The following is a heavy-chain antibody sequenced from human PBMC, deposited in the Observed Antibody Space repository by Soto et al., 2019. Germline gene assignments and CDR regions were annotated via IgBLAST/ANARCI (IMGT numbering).Heavy chain of an antibody. CDR2: IYHRGNT. CDR1: GGSISSSNW. D-gene: IGHD3-10*01. CDR3: ARRWGEGRVDY. V-gene: IGHV4-4*02. Sequence: QVQLQESGPGLVKPSGTLSLTCAVSGGSISSSNWWCWVRQPPGKGLEWIGEIYHRGNTNYNPSLKRRVTMAVDKSRNQFSLKLSSVTAADTAVYYCARRWGEGRVDYWGQGTLVTVSS. J-gene: IGHJ4*02.